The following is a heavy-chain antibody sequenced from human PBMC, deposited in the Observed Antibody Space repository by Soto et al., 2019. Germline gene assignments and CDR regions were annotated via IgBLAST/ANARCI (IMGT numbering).Heavy chain of an antibody. V-gene: IGHV3-23*01. CDR3: DKFFVATGESSGWPWSFHY. J-gene: IGHJ4*02. CDR2: ISGSAGTT. CDR1: GFTFSSYA. Sequence: EVQLLESGGGLVQPGESLRLSCAASGFTFSSYAMSWVRQSPGKGLEWVSAISGSAGTTYYADSVKGRFTISRDSSKKTLYLQMYTLRAEDTAKYYCDKFFVATGESSGWPWSFHYWGQGALVTVSS. D-gene: IGHD6-25*01.